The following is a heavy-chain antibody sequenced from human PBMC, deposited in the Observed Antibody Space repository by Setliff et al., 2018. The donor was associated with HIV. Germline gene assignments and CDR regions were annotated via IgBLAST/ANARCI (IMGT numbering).Heavy chain of an antibody. CDR1: GDSISNPNYY. Sequence: SETLSLTCSVSGDSISNPNYYWGWIRQPPGKGLEWTGSIYFSESPYYNPSLSSRVTISVDTSTNQFSLRLSSVTAADTAVYYCARGRVTLNGVAAGHHYMDVWGKGNTVTVSS. V-gene: IGHV4-39*01. CDR3: ARGRVTLNGVAAGHHYMDV. J-gene: IGHJ6*03. CDR2: IYFSESP. D-gene: IGHD3-3*01.